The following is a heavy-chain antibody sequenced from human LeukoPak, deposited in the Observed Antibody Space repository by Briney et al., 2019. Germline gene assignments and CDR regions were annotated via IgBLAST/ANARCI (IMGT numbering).Heavy chain of an antibody. CDR2: IYYSGSA. Sequence: PSGTLSLTCTVSNGSISSYYWSWIRQPPGKGLEWIGYIYYSGSANYNPSLKSRVTISVDTSKSQLSLKLSSVTAADTAVYYCARGRRVDAAMLSDWGQGTLVTVSS. D-gene: IGHD5-18*01. V-gene: IGHV4-59*01. J-gene: IGHJ4*02. CDR1: NGSISSYY. CDR3: ARGRRVDAAMLSD.